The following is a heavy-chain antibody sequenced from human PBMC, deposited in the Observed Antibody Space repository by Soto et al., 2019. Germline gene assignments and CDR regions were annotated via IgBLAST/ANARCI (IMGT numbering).Heavy chain of an antibody. J-gene: IGHJ6*02. CDR3: AKAIENYSTGYYKPFYYFGVDV. Sequence: QVHLVESGGGVVQPGRTLRLSCAASGFTFGRYGMHWVRQAPGKGLALVAGISYDGSKKYYGESVKGRFTISSDNSKNTLYLQMNSLRVEDTAVYYCAKAIENYSTGYYKPFYYFGVDVWAQGTTVTVSS. D-gene: IGHD3-22*01. V-gene: IGHV3-30*18. CDR1: GFTFGRYG. CDR2: ISYDGSKK.